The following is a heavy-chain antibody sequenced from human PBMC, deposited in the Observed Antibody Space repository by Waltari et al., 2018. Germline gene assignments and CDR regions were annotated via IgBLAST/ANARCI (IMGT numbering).Heavy chain of an antibody. J-gene: IGHJ4*02. CDR1: GFSFSSYG. CDR3: AKDGLQYAFDY. CDR2: RRNDGSNQ. D-gene: IGHD4-4*01. Sequence: QVQLVESGGGVVQPGGSLRLSCAASGFSFSSYGMHWVRQAPGKGLEWVAFRRNDGSNQYYADSVKDRFTISRDNSKNTLYLQMNSLRVEDTAVYYCAKDGLQYAFDYWGQGTLVTVAS. V-gene: IGHV3-30*02.